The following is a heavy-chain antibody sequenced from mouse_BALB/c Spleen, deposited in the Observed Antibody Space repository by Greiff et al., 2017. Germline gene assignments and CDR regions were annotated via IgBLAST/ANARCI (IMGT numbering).Heavy chain of an antibody. J-gene: IGHJ1*01. D-gene: IGHD2-12*01. CDR3: ARGDYRYFDV. CDR1: GFTFSDYY. CDR2: ISDGGSYT. V-gene: IGHV5-4*02. Sequence: LVESGGGLVKPGGSLKLSCAASGFTFSDYYMYWVRQTPEKRLEWVATISDGGSYTYYPDSVKGRFTISRDNAKNNLYLQMSSLKSEDTAMYYCARGDYRYFDVWGAGTTVTVSS.